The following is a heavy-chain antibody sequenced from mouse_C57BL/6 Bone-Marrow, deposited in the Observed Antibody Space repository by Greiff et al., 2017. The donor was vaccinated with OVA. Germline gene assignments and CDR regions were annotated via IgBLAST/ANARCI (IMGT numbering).Heavy chain of an antibody. V-gene: IGHV1-42*01. Sequence: VQLQQSGPGLVKPGASVKISCKASGYSFTGYYMNWVKQSPEKSLEWIGEINPSTGGTTYNQKFKAKATLTVDKSSSTAYMQLKSLTSEDSAVYYCARPRVVGYFDYWGQGTTLTVSS. CDR3: ARPRVVGYFDY. J-gene: IGHJ2*01. CDR1: GYSFTGYY. CDR2: INPSTGGT.